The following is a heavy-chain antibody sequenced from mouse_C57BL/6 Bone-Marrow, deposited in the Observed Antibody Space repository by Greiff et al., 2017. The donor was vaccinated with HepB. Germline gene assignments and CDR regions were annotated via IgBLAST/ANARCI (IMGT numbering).Heavy chain of an antibody. CDR1: GYTFTSYW. CDR3: ARAGDGYEGCAY. Sequence: QVQLQQSGAELVKPGASVKMSCKASGYTFTSYWITWVKQRPGQGLEWIGDIYPGSGSTNYNEKFKSKATLTVDTSSSTAYMQLSSLTSEDSAVYYCARAGDGYEGCAYWGQGTLVTVSA. D-gene: IGHD2-2*01. J-gene: IGHJ3*01. CDR2: IYPGSGST. V-gene: IGHV1-55*01.